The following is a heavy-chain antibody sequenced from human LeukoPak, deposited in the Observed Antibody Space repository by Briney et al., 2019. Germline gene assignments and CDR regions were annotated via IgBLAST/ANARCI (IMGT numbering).Heavy chain of an antibody. Sequence: SETLSLTCGVYGGSFSGYYWSWIRQPPGKGLEWIGEINHSGSTNYNPSLKSRVTISVDTSKNQFSLKLSSVTAADTAVYYCARERYYDSSGGAFDIWGQGTMVTVSS. CDR1: GGSFSGYY. V-gene: IGHV4-34*01. J-gene: IGHJ3*02. CDR3: ARERYYDSSGGAFDI. D-gene: IGHD3-22*01. CDR2: INHSGST.